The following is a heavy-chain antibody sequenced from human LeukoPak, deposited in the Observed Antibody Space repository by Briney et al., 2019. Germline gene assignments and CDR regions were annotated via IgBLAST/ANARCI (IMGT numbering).Heavy chain of an antibody. Sequence: GGSLRLSCAASGFTFSSYAMHWVRQAPGKGLEWVAVISYDGSNKYYADSVKGRFTISRDNSKNTLYLQMNSLRAEDTAVYYCARDPYYDSSGYPDYWGQGTLVTVSS. V-gene: IGHV3-30-3*01. J-gene: IGHJ4*02. CDR1: GFTFSSYA. CDR2: ISYDGSNK. CDR3: ARDPYYDSSGYPDY. D-gene: IGHD3-22*01.